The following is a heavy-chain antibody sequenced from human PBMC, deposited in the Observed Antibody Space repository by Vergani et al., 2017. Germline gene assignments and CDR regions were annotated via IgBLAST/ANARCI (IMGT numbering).Heavy chain of an antibody. J-gene: IGHJ4*02. Sequence: QVQLQESGPGLVKPSETLSLTCTVSGGSISSYYWSWIRQPPGKGLEWIGYIYYSGSTNYTPSLKSRVTISVDTSKNQFSLKLSSVTAADTAVYYWATARYYCSSTSCSGGGFDYWGQGTLVTVSS. CDR3: ATARYYCSSTSCSGGGFDY. V-gene: IGHV4-59*01. CDR2: IYYSGST. CDR1: GGSISSYY. D-gene: IGHD2-2*01.